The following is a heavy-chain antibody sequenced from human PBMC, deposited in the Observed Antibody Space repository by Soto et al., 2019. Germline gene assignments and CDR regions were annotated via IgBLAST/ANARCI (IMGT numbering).Heavy chain of an antibody. D-gene: IGHD1-1*01. J-gene: IGHJ4*02. CDR3: ARGKSRDAYNPLGY. Sequence: LRVSCAPSGLTVRNYYMSWVRQAPGRGLQWVSVIYTAGPTYYADSVKGRFTMSRDESKNTLYFQMDNLRAEDTATYYCARGKSRDAYNPLGYWGPGTLVTVSS. V-gene: IGHV3-53*01. CDR1: GLTVRNYY. CDR2: IYTAGPT.